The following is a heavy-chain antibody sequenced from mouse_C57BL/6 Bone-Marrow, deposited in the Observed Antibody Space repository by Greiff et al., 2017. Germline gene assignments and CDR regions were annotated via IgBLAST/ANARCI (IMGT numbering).Heavy chain of an antibody. CDR1: GYTFTSYW. CDR3: ARPYDSKGGFAY. Sequence: QVQLQQPGAELVKPGASVKLSCKASGYTFTSYWMHWVKQRPGQGLEWIGMIHPNSGSTNYNEKFKSKATLTVDKSSSTAYMQLSSLTSEDSAVYYCARPYDSKGGFAYWGQGTLVTVSA. V-gene: IGHV1-64*01. D-gene: IGHD2-5*01. CDR2: IHPNSGST. J-gene: IGHJ3*01.